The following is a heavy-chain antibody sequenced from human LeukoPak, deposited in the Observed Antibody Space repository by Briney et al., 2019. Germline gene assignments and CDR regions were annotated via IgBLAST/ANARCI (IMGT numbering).Heavy chain of an antibody. CDR3: ARSRYCSSTSCQNNWFDP. D-gene: IGHD2-2*01. Sequence: PGGSLRLSCAASGFTFSSYWMSWVRQAPGKGLEWVANIKQDGSEKYYVDSVKGRFTISRDNAKNSLYLQMNSLRAEDTAVYYCARSRYCSSTSCQNNWFDPWGQGTPVTVSS. V-gene: IGHV3-7*01. CDR2: IKQDGSEK. CDR1: GFTFSSYW. J-gene: IGHJ5*02.